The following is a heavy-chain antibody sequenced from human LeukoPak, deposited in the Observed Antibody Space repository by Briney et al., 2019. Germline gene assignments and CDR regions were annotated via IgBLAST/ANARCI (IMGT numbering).Heavy chain of an antibody. D-gene: IGHD1-7*01. Sequence: SVKVSCKASGGTFSSYAISWVRQAPGQGLEWMGRIIPIFGIANYAQKFQGRVTITADKSTSTAYMELSSLRSEDTAVYYCAEGYNWNYVLNYWGQGTLVTVSS. CDR3: AEGYNWNYVLNY. CDR1: GGTFSSYA. J-gene: IGHJ4*02. V-gene: IGHV1-69*04. CDR2: IIPIFGIA.